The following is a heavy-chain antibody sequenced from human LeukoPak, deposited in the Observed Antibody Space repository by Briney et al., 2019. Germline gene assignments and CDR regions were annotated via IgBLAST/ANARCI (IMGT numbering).Heavy chain of an antibody. J-gene: IGHJ4*02. V-gene: IGHV1-18*01. CDR2: VSPYDGNT. Sequence: ASVKVPCKTSGYTFTDYDITWVRQAPGQGLEWMGRVSPYDGNTYYSQRFQGRVTITKDTSTGTAYMDLRNLRDDDTAMYYCAKMVVRVRGVIDYWGQGTLVTVSS. CDR1: GYTFTDYD. CDR3: AKMVVRVRGVIDY. D-gene: IGHD3-10*01.